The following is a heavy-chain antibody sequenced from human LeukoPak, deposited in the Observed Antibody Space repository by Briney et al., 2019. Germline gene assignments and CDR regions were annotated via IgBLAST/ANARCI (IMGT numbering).Heavy chain of an antibody. CDR1: GFTFSSYA. D-gene: IGHD3-22*01. CDR2: ISSSGSTI. J-gene: IGHJ4*02. CDR3: VRYYYDSSGYLDY. Sequence: GGSLRLSCAASGFTFSSYAMSWIRQAPGKGLEWVSYISSSGSTIYYADSVKGRFTISRDNAKNSLYLQMNSLRAEDTAVYYCVRYYYDSSGYLDYWGQGTLVTVSS. V-gene: IGHV3-11*04.